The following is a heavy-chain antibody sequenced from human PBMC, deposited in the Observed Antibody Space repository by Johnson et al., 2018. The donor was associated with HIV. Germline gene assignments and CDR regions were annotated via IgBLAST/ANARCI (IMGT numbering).Heavy chain of an antibody. D-gene: IGHD6-19*01. Sequence: QVQLVESGGGLVQPGGSLRLSCAASGFTFGDYYMSWIRQAPGKGLEWVSYISSSDSSIYYADSVKGRFTIPRDNAKNSLYLQMNSLKAEDTAVYYCARVGSSGWLGRAFDIWGQGTMVTVSS. J-gene: IGHJ3*02. CDR1: GFTFGDYY. CDR2: ISSSDSSI. V-gene: IGHV3-11*04. CDR3: ARVGSSGWLGRAFDI.